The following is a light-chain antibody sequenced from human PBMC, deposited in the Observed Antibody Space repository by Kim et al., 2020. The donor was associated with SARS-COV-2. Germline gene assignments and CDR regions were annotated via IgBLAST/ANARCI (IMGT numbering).Light chain of an antibody. J-gene: IGKJ3*01. CDR1: QSISSH. V-gene: IGKV1-39*01. CDR2: AAA. CDR3: HQSYITPFT. Sequence: ASVGDRVTITCRTTQSISSHLIWYQQQPGRAPTRLISAAASLPGAVPSRFSSGRSETDFTLTISSLQPEDSAAFFCHQSYITPFTFGPGTKVDIK.